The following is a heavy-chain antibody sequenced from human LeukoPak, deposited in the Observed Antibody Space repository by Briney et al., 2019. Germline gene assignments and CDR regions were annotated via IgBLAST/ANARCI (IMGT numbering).Heavy chain of an antibody. J-gene: IGHJ4*02. V-gene: IGHV3-7*01. Sequence: PGGSLRLSCAASGFTFSSYAMSWVRQAPGEGLEWVANIKQDGSEKYYVDSVKGRFTISRDNAKNSLYLQMNSLRAEDTAVYYCARDSAGIDYWGQGTLVTVSS. D-gene: IGHD3-10*01. CDR2: IKQDGSEK. CDR3: ARDSAGIDY. CDR1: GFTFSSYA.